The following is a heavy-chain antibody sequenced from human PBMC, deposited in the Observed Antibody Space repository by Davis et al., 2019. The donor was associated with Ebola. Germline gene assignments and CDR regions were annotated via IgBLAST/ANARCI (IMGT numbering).Heavy chain of an antibody. CDR3: ARYCHYPDCSYFDC. Sequence: PGGSLRLSCAASGFTFSNYDMSWVRQVPGKGLEWVSTISASEGHTHYSDSVKGRFTISRDNSKDTLYLQMNSLRAEDTATYYCARYCHYPDCSYFDCWGQGTMVAASS. V-gene: IGHV3-23*01. J-gene: IGHJ4*02. CDR2: ISASEGHT. D-gene: IGHD2-15*01. CDR1: GFTFSNYD.